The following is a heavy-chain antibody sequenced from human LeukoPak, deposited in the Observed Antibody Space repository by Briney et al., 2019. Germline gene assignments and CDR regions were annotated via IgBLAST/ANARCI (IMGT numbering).Heavy chain of an antibody. CDR2: ISGSGDNT. CDR1: GFTFSSHG. CDR3: AKDFTDGGFDP. J-gene: IGHJ5*02. Sequence: GGSLRLSCAASGFTFSSHGMSWVRQAPGKGLEWVSTISGSGDNTYYADSVKGRFTISRDNSKNTLYLQMNSLRAEDTAVYYCAKDFTDGGFDPWGQGTLVTVSS. D-gene: IGHD4-17*01. V-gene: IGHV3-23*01.